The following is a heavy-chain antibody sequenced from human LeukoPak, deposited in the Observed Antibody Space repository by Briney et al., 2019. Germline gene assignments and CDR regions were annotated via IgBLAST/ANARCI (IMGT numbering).Heavy chain of an antibody. CDR1: GASISGSGYY. CDR3: AKSGGYGLIDY. D-gene: IGHD1-26*01. J-gene: IGHJ4*02. CDR2: IYSSGST. V-gene: IGHV4-39*01. Sequence: PSATLSLTCTVSGASISGSGYYWGWIRQPPGKGLEWIGSIYSSGSTYYNASLQSRVTISIETSKNQISLRLNSVTAADTAMYYCAKSGGYGLIDYWGQGTLVTVSS.